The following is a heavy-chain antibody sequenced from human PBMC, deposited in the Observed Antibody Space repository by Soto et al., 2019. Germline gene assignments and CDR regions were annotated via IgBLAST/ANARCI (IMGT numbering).Heavy chain of an antibody. CDR3: AHREQLILPGDYNFFDP. CDR1: GFSLSTSGVG. V-gene: IGHV2-5*02. D-gene: IGHD4-17*01. Sequence: SGPTLVKPTQTLTLTCTFSGFSLSTSGVGVGWIRQPPGKALEWLALIYWDDDKRYSPSLKSRLTITKDTSKNQVVLTMTNMDPVDTATYYCAHREQLILPGDYNFFDPWGQGTLVTVSS. J-gene: IGHJ5*02. CDR2: IYWDDDK.